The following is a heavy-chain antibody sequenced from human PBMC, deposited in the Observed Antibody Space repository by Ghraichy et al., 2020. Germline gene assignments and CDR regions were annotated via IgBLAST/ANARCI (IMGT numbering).Heavy chain of an antibody. CDR1: GFTFSNAW. CDR3: TTPDDTLGYCSGGSCYPRPGDAFDI. Sequence: GGSLRLSCAASGFTFSNAWMSWVRQAPGKGLEWVGRIKSKTDGGTTDYAAPVKGRFTISRDDSKNTLYLQMNSLKTEDTAVYYCTTPDDTLGYCSGGSCYPRPGDAFDIWGQGTMVTVSS. J-gene: IGHJ3*02. CDR2: IKSKTDGGTT. D-gene: IGHD2-15*01. V-gene: IGHV3-15*01.